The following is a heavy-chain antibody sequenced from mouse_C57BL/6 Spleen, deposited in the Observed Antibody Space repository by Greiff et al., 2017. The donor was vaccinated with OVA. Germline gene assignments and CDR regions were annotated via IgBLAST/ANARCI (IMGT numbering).Heavy chain of an antibody. CDR3: TRAGSNYGWYFDV. CDR1: GFTFSSYA. J-gene: IGHJ1*03. Sequence: EVKLVESGEGLVKPGGSLKLSCAASGFTFSSYAMSWVRQTPEKRLEWVAYISSGGDYIYYADTVKGRFTISRDNARNTLYLQMSSLKSEDTAMYYCTRAGSNYGWYFDVWGTGTTVTVSS. V-gene: IGHV5-9-1*02. CDR2: ISSGGDYI. D-gene: IGHD2-5*01.